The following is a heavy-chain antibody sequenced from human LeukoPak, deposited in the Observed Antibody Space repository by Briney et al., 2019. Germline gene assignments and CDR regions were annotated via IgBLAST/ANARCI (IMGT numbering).Heavy chain of an antibody. V-gene: IGHV4-38-2*02. J-gene: IGHJ4*02. CDR3: ARIETYSSGWYAAFFDY. CDR2: IYHSGST. Sequence: SETLSLTCSVSDYSISSDYYWGWIRQPPGKGLEWIGSIYHSGSTYYNPSLKSRVTISVDTSKNHFSLKLTSVTAADTAVYYCARIETYSSGWYAAFFDYWGQGTLVTVSS. CDR1: DYSISSDYY. D-gene: IGHD6-19*01.